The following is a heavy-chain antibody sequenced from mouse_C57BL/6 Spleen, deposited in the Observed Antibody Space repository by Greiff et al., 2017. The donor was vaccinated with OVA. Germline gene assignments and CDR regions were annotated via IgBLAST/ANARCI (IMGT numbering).Heavy chain of an antibody. CDR2: IDPETGGT. J-gene: IGHJ2*01. CDR1: GYTFTDYE. CDR3: TRRGGNYVDY. V-gene: IGHV1-15*01. Sequence: QVQLQQSGAELVRPGASVTLSCKASGYTFTDYEMHWVKQTPVHGLEWIGAIDPETGGTAYNQKFKGKAILTADNSSSTAYMELRSLTSEDSAVYYGTRRGGNYVDYWGQGTTLTVSS.